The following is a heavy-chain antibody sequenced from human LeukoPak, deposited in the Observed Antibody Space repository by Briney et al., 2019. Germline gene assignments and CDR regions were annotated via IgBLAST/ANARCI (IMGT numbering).Heavy chain of an antibody. V-gene: IGHV3-23*01. D-gene: IGHD1-14*01. J-gene: IGHJ5*02. CDR2: ISGGGGST. CDR3: AKGSGINHYHWIDP. CDR1: EFTFSNYA. Sequence: GGSLRLSCAASEFTFSNYAMNWVRQAPGRGLEWVSGISGGGGSTYYADSVKGRFTISRDNSKNTLYLQMDSLRAEDTALYYCAKGSGINHYHWIDPWGQGTLVTVSS.